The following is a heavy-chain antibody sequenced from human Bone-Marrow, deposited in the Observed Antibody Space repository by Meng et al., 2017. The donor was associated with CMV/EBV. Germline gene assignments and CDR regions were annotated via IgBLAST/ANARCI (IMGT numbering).Heavy chain of an antibody. J-gene: IGHJ3*02. CDR3: ASRSSGAHAFDI. Sequence: GESLMISCAASGFTFSSYSMNWVRQAPGKGLEWVSSISSSSSYIYYADSVKGRFTISRDNAKNSLYLQMNSLRAEDTAVYYCASRSSGAHAFDIWGQGTMVTVSS. D-gene: IGHD2-15*01. CDR2: ISSSSSYI. V-gene: IGHV3-21*01. CDR1: GFTFSSYS.